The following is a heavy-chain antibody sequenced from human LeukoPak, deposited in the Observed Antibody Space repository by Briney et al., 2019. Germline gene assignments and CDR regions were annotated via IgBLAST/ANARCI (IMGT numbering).Heavy chain of an antibody. Sequence: GGSLRLSCAASGFTFSSYWMSWVRQAPGKGLEWVANIKQDGSEKYYVDSVKGRFTISRDKAKNSLYLQMNSLRAEDTALYYCAKDISEGGDGYNYVVLGFDYWGQGTLVPVSS. V-gene: IGHV3-7*03. D-gene: IGHD5-24*01. J-gene: IGHJ4*02. CDR1: GFTFSSYW. CDR2: IKQDGSEK. CDR3: AKDISEGGDGYNYVVLGFDY.